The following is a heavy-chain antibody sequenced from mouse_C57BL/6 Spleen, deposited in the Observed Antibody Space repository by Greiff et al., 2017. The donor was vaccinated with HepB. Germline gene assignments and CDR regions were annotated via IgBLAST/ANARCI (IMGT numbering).Heavy chain of an antibody. V-gene: IGHV1-52*01. D-gene: IGHD2-4*01. CDR1: GYTFTSYW. CDR3: ARVPNDYDDYAMDY. CDR2: IDPSDSET. J-gene: IGHJ4*01. Sequence: QVQLQQPGAELVRPGSSVKLSCKASGYTFTSYWMHWVKQRPIQGLEWIGNIDPSDSETHYNQKFKDKATLTVDKSSSTAYMQLSSLTSEDSAVYYCARVPNDYDDYAMDYWGQGTSVTVSS.